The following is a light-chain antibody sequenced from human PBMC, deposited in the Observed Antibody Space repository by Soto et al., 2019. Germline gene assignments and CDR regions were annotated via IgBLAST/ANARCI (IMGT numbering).Light chain of an antibody. CDR2: LNRDGSH. J-gene: IGLJ2*01. Sequence: QPVLTQSPSASASLGASVKLTCTLSSGHSDYGIAWHQQQPDKGPRYLMKLNRDGSHNKGDGIPGRLSGSSSGAERYLTLSSLASDDEADYYCQTWDTVVVLGGGTKLTVL. V-gene: IGLV4-69*01. CDR1: SGHSDYG. CDR3: QTWDTVVV.